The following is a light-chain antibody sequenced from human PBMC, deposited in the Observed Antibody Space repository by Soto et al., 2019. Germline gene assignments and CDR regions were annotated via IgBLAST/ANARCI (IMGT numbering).Light chain of an antibody. V-gene: IGLV1-44*01. CDR3: AAWDDSMNGPV. J-gene: IGLJ1*01. CDR1: SSNIGSNT. CDR2: SNN. Sequence: QSVLTQPPSASGTPGQRVTISCSGSSSNIGSNTVNWYQQLPGTAPKLLIYSNNQRPSGVPDRFSGSKSGTSASLAISGLQSEDEADYYCAAWDDSMNGPVFGNGTKATVL.